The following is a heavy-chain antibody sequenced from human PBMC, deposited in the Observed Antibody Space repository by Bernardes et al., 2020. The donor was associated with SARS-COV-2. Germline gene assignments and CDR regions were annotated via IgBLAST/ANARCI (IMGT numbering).Heavy chain of an antibody. CDR1: GGSFSGYY. D-gene: IGHD6-13*01. CDR2: INHSGST. CDR3: ARVVGLGEQQLGYFDY. J-gene: IGHJ4*02. Sequence: SETLSLTCAVYGGSFSGYYWSWIRQPPGKGLEWIGEINHSGSTNYNPSLKSRVTISVDTSKNQFSLKLSSVTAADTAVYYCARVVGLGEQQLGYFDYWGQGTLVTVSS. V-gene: IGHV4-34*01.